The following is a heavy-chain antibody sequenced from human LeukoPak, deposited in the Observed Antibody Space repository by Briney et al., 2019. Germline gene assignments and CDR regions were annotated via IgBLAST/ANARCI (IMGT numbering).Heavy chain of an antibody. CDR1: GGSISSHY. Sequence: SETLSLTCTVSGGSISSHYWSWIRRPPGKGLEWIGYIYYSGSTNYNPSLKSRVTISVDTSKNQFSLKLSSVTAADTAVYYCARYEGEAAGGFDPWGQGTLVTVSS. V-gene: IGHV4-59*11. CDR3: ARYEGEAAGGFDP. J-gene: IGHJ5*02. CDR2: IYYSGST. D-gene: IGHD3-16*01.